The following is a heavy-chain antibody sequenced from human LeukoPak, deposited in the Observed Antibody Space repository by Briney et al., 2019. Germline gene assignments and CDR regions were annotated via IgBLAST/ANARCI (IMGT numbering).Heavy chain of an antibody. J-gene: IGHJ4*02. Sequence: ASVKVSCKASGYTFTSYGISWVRQAPGQGLEWMGWISAYNGNTNFAQKLQGRVTMTTDTSTSTAYMELRSLRSDDTAVYYCARDQENYYDSSGSYYFDYWGQGTLVTVSS. V-gene: IGHV1-18*01. CDR2: ISAYNGNT. CDR1: GYTFTSYG. D-gene: IGHD3-22*01. CDR3: ARDQENYYDSSGSYYFDY.